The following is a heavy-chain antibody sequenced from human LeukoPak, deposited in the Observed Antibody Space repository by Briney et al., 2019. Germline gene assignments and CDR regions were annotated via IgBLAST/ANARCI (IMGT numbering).Heavy chain of an antibody. Sequence: ASVTVSCTASGYTFTSYAMHWVRQAPGQRLEWMGWINAGNGNTKYSQKFQGRVTITRDTSASTAYMELSSLRSEDTAVYYCARDLDQWGWNYHYYFDYWGQGTLVTVSS. J-gene: IGHJ4*02. V-gene: IGHV1-3*01. CDR2: INAGNGNT. D-gene: IGHD1-7*01. CDR3: ARDLDQWGWNYHYYFDY. CDR1: GYTFTSYA.